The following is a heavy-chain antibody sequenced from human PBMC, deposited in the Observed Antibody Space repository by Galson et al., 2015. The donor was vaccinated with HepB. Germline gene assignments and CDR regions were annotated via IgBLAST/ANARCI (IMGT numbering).Heavy chain of an antibody. V-gene: IGHV1-58*01. Sequence: SVKVSCKASGFTFTSSAVQWVRQARGQRLEWIGWIVVGSGNTNYAQKFQERVTITRDMSTSTAYMELSSLRSEDTAVYYCAADPQTWYYGMDVWGQGTTVTVSS. CDR2: IVVGSGNT. CDR3: AADPQTWYYGMDV. J-gene: IGHJ6*02. CDR1: GFTFTSSA.